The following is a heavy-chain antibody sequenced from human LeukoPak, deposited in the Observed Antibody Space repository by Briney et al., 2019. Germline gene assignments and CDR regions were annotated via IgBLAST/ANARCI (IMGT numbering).Heavy chain of an antibody. CDR2: ISYDGSNK. CDR1: GFTFSSYG. Sequence: GRSLRLSCAASGFTFSSYGMHWVRQAPGKGLEWVAVISYDGSNKYYADSVKGRFTISRDNSKNTLYLQMNSLRAEDTAVYYCAGTVSGYYYYGMDVWGQGTTVTVSS. V-gene: IGHV3-30*03. D-gene: IGHD4-11*01. CDR3: AGTVSGYYYYGMDV. J-gene: IGHJ6*02.